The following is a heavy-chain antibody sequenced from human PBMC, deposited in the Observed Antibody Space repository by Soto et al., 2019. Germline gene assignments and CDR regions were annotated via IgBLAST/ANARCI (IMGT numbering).Heavy chain of an antibody. J-gene: IGHJ4*02. V-gene: IGHV3-30*18. CDR1: GFTFSSYG. CDR2: ISYDGSNK. CDR3: AKDQEYSSSSVDY. D-gene: IGHD6-6*01. Sequence: GGSLRLSCAASGFTFSSYGMHCVRQAPGKGLEWVAVISYDGSNKYYADSVKGRFTISRDNSKNTLYLQMNSLRAEDTAVYYCAKDQEYSSSSVDYWGQGTLVTVS.